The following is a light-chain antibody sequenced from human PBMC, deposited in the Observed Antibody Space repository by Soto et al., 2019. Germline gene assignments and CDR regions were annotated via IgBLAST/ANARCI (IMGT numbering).Light chain of an antibody. CDR3: QQYGAATLT. Sequence: EIVLTQSPCTLSLSPGESDTLSCRASESVSDNYLAWYQQRSAQAPRLVIYGASSRASAVPDRFSGSGSGADFTLTISRLEPEEFAVYYCQQYGAATLTFGGGTKVEIK. J-gene: IGKJ4*01. V-gene: IGKV3-20*01. CDR2: GAS. CDR1: ESVSDNY.